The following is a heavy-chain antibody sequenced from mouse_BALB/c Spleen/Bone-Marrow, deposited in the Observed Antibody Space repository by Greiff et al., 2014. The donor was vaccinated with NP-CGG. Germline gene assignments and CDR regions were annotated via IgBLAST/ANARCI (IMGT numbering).Heavy chain of an antibody. Sequence: EVQLQQSGGGLVQPGGSLKLSCAVSGFDFSRYWMSWVRQAPGKGLEWIGEINPESSTINYTPSLKDKFIISRDNAKNTLYLQMSKVRSEDTALYYCARLGYYGTMAFWGQGTSVTVSS. D-gene: IGHD1-1*01. J-gene: IGHJ4*01. CDR1: GFDFSRYW. CDR2: INPESSTI. CDR3: ARLGYYGTMAF. V-gene: IGHV4-1*02.